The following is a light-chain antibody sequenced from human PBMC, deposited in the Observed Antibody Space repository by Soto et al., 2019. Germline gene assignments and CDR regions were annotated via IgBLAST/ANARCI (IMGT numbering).Light chain of an antibody. Sequence: QSALTQPASVSGSPGQSITISCTGASSDVGGYNYVSWYQQHPGKAPKLMIYEVSNRPSGVPNRFSGSKSGNTASLTVSRLEAEEDADDYCSSYTSSSTRFGTGTKVTVL. CDR1: SSDVGGYNY. CDR3: SSYTSSSTR. CDR2: EVS. J-gene: IGLJ1*01. V-gene: IGLV2-14*01.